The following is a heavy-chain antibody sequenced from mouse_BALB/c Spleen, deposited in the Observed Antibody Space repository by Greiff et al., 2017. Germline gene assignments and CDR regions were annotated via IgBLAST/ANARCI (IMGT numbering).Heavy chain of an antibody. CDR1: GFTFSNYW. D-gene: IGHD2-14*01. CDR3: TRGHYRYDRGAMDY. J-gene: IGHJ4*01. Sequence: EVKVEESGGGLVQPGGSMKLSCVASGFTFSNYWMNWVRQSPEKGLEWVAEIRLKSNNYATHYAESVKGRFTISRDDSKSSVYLQMNNLRAEDTGIYYCTRGHYRYDRGAMDYWGQGTSVTVSS. V-gene: IGHV6-6*02. CDR2: IRLKSNNYAT.